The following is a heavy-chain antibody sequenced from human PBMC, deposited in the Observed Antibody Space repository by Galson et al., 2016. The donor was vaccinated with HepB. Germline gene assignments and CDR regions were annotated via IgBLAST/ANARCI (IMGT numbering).Heavy chain of an antibody. D-gene: IGHD1-14*01. CDR3: AKVHRSSSIDMDFDY. V-gene: IGHV3-23*01. CDR1: GFSFSTHA. J-gene: IGHJ4*02. CDR2: ITIAGDT. Sequence: SLRLSCAASGFSFSTHAMSWVRQAPGKGLEWVSAITIAGDTSHADSVKGRSTISRDNSMSTLFLQMKSLSAEDTAVYYCAKVHRSSSIDMDFDYWGQGVLVTVSS.